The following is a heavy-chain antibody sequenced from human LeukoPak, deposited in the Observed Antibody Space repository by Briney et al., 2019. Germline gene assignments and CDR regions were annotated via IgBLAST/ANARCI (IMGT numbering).Heavy chain of an antibody. V-gene: IGHV1-2*02. J-gene: IGHJ4*02. Sequence: ASVKVSCKASGYTFTGYYMHWVRQVPGQGLEWMGWINPNSGGTNYAQKFQGRVTMTRDTSISTAYMELSRLRSDDTAVYYCARSEGIAVAGTPDYWGQGTLVTVSS. CDR3: ARSEGIAVAGTPDY. D-gene: IGHD6-19*01. CDR2: INPNSGGT. CDR1: GYTFTGYY.